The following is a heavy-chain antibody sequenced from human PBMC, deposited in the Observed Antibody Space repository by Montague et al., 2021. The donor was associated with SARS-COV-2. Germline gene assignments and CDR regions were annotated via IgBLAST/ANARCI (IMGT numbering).Heavy chain of an antibody. Sequence: SLRLSCAASGFTFSSYEMNLVRQAPGKGLEWVSYISSSGSTIYYADSVKGRFTISRDNAKNSLYLQMNSLRAEDTAVYYCAATSGDIVVVVAAYYGMDVWGQGTTVTVSS. CDR3: AATSGDIVVVVAAYYGMDV. CDR1: GFTFSSYE. V-gene: IGHV3-48*03. CDR2: ISSSGSTI. D-gene: IGHD2-15*01. J-gene: IGHJ6*02.